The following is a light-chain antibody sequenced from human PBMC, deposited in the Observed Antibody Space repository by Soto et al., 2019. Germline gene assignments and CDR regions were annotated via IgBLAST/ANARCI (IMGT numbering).Light chain of an antibody. Sequence: EIVMTQSPATLSVSPGERATFSCRASQSVSSNLAWYQQKPGQAPRLLIYGASTRATGIPARFSGSGSGTEFTLTISSLQSEDFAVYYCQQYNSWPRTFGQGTQGGYQT. CDR3: QQYNSWPRT. CDR1: QSVSSN. CDR2: GAS. J-gene: IGKJ1*01. V-gene: IGKV3-15*01.